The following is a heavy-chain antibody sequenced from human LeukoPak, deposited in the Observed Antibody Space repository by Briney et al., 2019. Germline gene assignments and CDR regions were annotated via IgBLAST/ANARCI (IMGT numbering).Heavy chain of an antibody. V-gene: IGHV1-2*02. D-gene: IGHD3-3*01. CDR1: GYTFTGYY. CDR2: INPNSGGT. CDR3: ARGARSRAIFGSRYYMDV. J-gene: IGHJ6*03. Sequence: ASVKVSCKASGYTFTGYYMHWVRQAPGQGLEWMGWINPNSGGTNYAQKFQGRVTMTRDTSISTAYMELSRLRSDDTAVYYCARGARSRAIFGSRYYMDVWGKRTTVTVSS.